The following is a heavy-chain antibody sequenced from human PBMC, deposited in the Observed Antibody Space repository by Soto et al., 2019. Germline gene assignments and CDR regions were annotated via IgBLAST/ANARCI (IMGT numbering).Heavy chain of an antibody. D-gene: IGHD2-8*02. CDR3: ARGGALSTIWYCGDGLYS. J-gene: IGHJ4*02. Sequence: SVKVSCKASGYSFSSHAITWVRQAPGQGLEWMGGIIPVFGTPSYAQKFQGRVTISADKSTNTSYLELRSLRSEDTAVYYCARGGALSTIWYCGDGLYSWSEGTQVTVSS. CDR2: IIPVFGTP. CDR1: GYSFSSHA. V-gene: IGHV1-69*06.